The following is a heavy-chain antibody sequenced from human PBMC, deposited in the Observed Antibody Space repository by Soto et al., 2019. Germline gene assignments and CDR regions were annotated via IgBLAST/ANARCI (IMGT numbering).Heavy chain of an antibody. CDR1: GGSISSSSYY. V-gene: IGHV4-39*01. Sequence: PSETLSLTCTVSGGSISSSSYYWGWIRQPPGKGLEWIGSIYYSGSTYYNPSLKGRVTISVDTSKNQFSLKLSSVTAADTAVYYCASSGQLTEGYYGMDVWGQGTTVTVSS. J-gene: IGHJ6*02. CDR2: IYYSGST. CDR3: ASSGQLTEGYYGMDV. D-gene: IGHD6-6*01.